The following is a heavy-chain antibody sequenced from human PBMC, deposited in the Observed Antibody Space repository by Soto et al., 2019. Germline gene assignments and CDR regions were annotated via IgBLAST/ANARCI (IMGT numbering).Heavy chain of an antibody. J-gene: IGHJ4*02. V-gene: IGHV4-39*02. CDR1: GGSISSSSYY. Sequence: QLQLQESGPGLVKPSETLSLTCTVSGGSISSSSYYWGWIRQPPGKGLEWIGSIYYSGSTYYNPSLKSRVTIAVDTSKNQFSLKLSSVTAADTAVYYCARDGRIAATKTATYWGQGTLVTVSS. D-gene: IGHD6-13*01. CDR3: ARDGRIAATKTATY. CDR2: IYYSGST.